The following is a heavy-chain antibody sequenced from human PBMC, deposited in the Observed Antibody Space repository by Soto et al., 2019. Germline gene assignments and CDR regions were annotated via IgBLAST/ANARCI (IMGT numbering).Heavy chain of an antibody. CDR3: SRGGYCSRTSCPLLPVYY. Sequence: EVQLVESGGGLVKPGGALRLSCAASGFTFSTYIMNWVRQAPGKGLEWVSSISSSSTYIYSADSVKGRFTISRDNAKNSMYLQMNSRRAEGTAVYYCSRGGYCSRTSCPLLPVYYWGQGTLVTVSS. V-gene: IGHV3-21*01. CDR2: ISSSSTYI. D-gene: IGHD2-2*01. J-gene: IGHJ4*02. CDR1: GFTFSTYI.